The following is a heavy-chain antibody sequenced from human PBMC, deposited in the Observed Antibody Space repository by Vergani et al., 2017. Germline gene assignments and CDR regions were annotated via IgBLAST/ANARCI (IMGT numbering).Heavy chain of an antibody. CDR2: IHNRGKT. CDR1: GYSIGSGFY. Sequence: QVRLEESGPGLVKPSETLSLTCSVSGYSIGSGFYWAWIRQSPGEGLQWLTSIHNRGKTYHNPSLKSRVSVSLDTSKNHFSLKLTSVTAADTAVYYCARGRLNFDSSGYYYFDYWGQGTLVTVSS. J-gene: IGHJ4*02. D-gene: IGHD3-22*01. CDR3: ARGRLNFDSSGYYYFDY. V-gene: IGHV4-38-2*02.